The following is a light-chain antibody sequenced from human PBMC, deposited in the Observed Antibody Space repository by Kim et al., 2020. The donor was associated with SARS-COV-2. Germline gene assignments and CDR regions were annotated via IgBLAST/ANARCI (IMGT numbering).Light chain of an antibody. CDR3: QSYDSSLSGSYV. Sequence: VTLSCTGSSSNIGAVYDVHWYQRLPGTAPKLLIYGNSNRPSGVPDRFSGSKSGTSASLAITGLQAEDEADYYCQSYDSSLSGSYVFGTGTKVTVL. CDR1: SSNIGAVYD. CDR2: GNS. V-gene: IGLV1-40*01. J-gene: IGLJ1*01.